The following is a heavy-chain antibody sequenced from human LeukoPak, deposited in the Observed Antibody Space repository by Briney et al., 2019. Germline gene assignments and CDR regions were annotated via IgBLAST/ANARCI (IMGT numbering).Heavy chain of an antibody. D-gene: IGHD2-21*02. CDR3: ARESHPTNIVVVTAILDY. J-gene: IGHJ4*02. Sequence: GGSLRLSCAASGFTFSSYSMNWVRQAPGKGLEWVSYISSSSSTIYYADSVKGRFTISRDNAKNSLYLQMNSLRDEDTAVYYCARESHPTNIVVVTAILDYWGQGTLVTVSS. CDR2: ISSSSSTI. V-gene: IGHV3-48*02. CDR1: GFTFSSYS.